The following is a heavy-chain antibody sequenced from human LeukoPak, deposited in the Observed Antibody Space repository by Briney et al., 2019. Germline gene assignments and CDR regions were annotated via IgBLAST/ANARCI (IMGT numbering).Heavy chain of an antibody. CDR1: GYSISSGYY. J-gene: IGHJ4*02. D-gene: IGHD2-8*02. Sequence: SETLSLTCAVSGYSISSGYYWGWIRQPPGKGLEWIGSICHSGSTYYNPSLKSRVTISVDTSKNQFSLKLSSVTAADTAVYYCARHQRPLLYYFDYWGQGTLVTVSS. V-gene: IGHV4-38-2*01. CDR2: ICHSGST. CDR3: ARHQRPLLYYFDY.